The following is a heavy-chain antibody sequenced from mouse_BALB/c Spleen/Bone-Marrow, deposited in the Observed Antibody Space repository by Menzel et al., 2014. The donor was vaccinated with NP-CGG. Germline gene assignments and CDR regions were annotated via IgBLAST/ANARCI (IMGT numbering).Heavy chain of an antibody. V-gene: IGHV5-17*02. CDR1: GFTFSSFG. CDR2: ISSGSSTI. CDR3: ARDEDYAMDY. Sequence: EVHLVESGGGLVQPGGSRKLSCAASGFTFSSFGMHWVRQAPEKGLEWVAYISSGSSTIYYADTVKGRFTISRDNPKNTLFLQMTSPRSEDTAMYYCARDEDYAMDYWGQGTSVTVSS. J-gene: IGHJ4*01.